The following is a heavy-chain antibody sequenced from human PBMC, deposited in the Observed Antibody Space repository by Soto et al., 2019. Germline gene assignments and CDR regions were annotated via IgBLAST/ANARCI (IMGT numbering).Heavy chain of an antibody. CDR1: GGSIISDDNY. CDR2: IYYRGNT. J-gene: IGHJ6*02. D-gene: IGHD3-16*01. CDR3: ARGWDYYWMDV. Sequence: SETLSLTCTVSGGSIISDDNYWNWIRQRPGKGLEWIGNIYYRGNTNYNPSLKSRIIMSMDMSENQFSLKLTSVTAADTAVYYGARGWDYYWMDVWGQGTTVTVSS. V-gene: IGHV4-31*03.